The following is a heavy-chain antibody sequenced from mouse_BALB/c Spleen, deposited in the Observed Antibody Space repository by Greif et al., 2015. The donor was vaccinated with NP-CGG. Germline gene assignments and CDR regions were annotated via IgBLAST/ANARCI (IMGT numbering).Heavy chain of an antibody. CDR2: IYPGDGDT. Sequence: QVQLKESGAELVRPGSSVKISCKASGYAFSSYWMNWVKQRPGQGLEWIGQIYPGDGDTNYNGKFKGKATLTADKSSSTAYMQLSSLTSEDSAVYFCARDYRYDFYAMDYWGQGTSVTVSS. CDR3: ARDYRYDFYAMDY. V-gene: IGHV1-80*01. CDR1: GYAFSSYW. D-gene: IGHD2-14*01. J-gene: IGHJ4*01.